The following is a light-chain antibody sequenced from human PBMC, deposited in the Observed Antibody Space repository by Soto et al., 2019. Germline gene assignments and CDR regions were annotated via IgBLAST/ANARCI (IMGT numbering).Light chain of an antibody. CDR3: QQYNVWYT. Sequence: DIQMTQSPSNLPAYVGDRVTITCRASQTISSWLAWYQQKPGQAPRLLIYKTSTLGTGVPSRFSGSGSGTEFTLTISGLQPDDCATYYCQQYNVWYTFGPGTKLELK. CDR2: KTS. J-gene: IGKJ2*01. V-gene: IGKV1-5*03. CDR1: QTISSW.